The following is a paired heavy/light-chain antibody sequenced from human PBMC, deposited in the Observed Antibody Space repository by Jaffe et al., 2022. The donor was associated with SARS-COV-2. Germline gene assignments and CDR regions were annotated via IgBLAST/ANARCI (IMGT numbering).Heavy chain of an antibody. CDR1: DFSFSSYW. J-gene: IGHJ6*02. V-gene: IGHV3-7*03. CDR2: IKQDGSET. Sequence: EVEVVESGGGLVQPGGSLRLSCAAFDFSFSSYWMTWVRQAPGKGLEWVANIKQDGSETYYADSVMGRFTISRDNTKNSLFLQMNSLRVEDTAVYYCAREMQFDFWSANYGVDVWGQGTTVTVSS. D-gene: IGHD3-3*01. CDR3: AREMQFDFWSANYGVDV.
Light chain of an antibody. CDR3: QQYKTWPRRNT. Sequence: EIVMTQSPATLSVSPGERVTLSCRASQSVSNNLAWYQQKPGQAPRLLIYGASSRATGIPARFSGSGSGTEFTLTISSLQSEDFALYYCQQYKTWPRRNTFGQGTKLEIK. CDR2: GAS. CDR1: QSVSNN. J-gene: IGKJ2*01. V-gene: IGKV3-15*01.